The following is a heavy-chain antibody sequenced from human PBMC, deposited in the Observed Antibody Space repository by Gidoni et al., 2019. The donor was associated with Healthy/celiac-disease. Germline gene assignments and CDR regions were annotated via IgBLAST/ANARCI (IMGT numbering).Heavy chain of an antibody. CDR1: GGPFSGYY. D-gene: IGHD3-3*01. J-gene: IGHJ4*02. Sequence: QVQLQQWGAGLLKPSETLSLTCAVYGGPFSGYYWSWIRPPPGKGLEWIGEINHSGRTNYNPSLKSRVTISVDTSKNQFSLKLSSVTAADTAVYYCARGRPSITIFGVVIRGYYFDYWGQGTLVTVSS. CDR2: INHSGRT. CDR3: ARGRPSITIFGVVIRGYYFDY. V-gene: IGHV4-34*01.